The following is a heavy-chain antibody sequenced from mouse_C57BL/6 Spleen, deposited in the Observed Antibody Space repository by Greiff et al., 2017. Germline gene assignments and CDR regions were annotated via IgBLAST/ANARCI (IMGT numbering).Heavy chain of an antibody. J-gene: IGHJ3*02. D-gene: IGHD1-1*01. CDR2: IYPGGGDT. V-gene: IGHV1-80*01. CDR3: ARGGYYGSSGY. Sequence: VQLQQSGAELVKPGASVKISCKASGYAFSSYWMNWVKQRPGKGLEWIGQIYPGGGDTNYNGKFKGKATLTAEKSSSTAYMQLSSLTSEDSAVYFCARGGYYGSSGYWGQGTMVTVSA. CDR1: GYAFSSYW.